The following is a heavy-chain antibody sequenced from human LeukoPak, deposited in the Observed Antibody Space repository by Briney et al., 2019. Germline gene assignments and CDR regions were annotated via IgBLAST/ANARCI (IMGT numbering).Heavy chain of an antibody. V-gene: IGHV4-39*01. CDR3: ARHRDRRYMDV. CDR2: IYYSGNT. D-gene: IGHD2-15*01. CDR1: GGSVSSSSHY. J-gene: IGHJ6*03. Sequence: SETLSLTCTVSGGSVSSSSHYWGWIRQPPGKGQEWIGSIYYSGNTYYNPSLESRVTISVDTSKNQFSLKLRSVTAADTAAYYCARHRDRRYMDVWGKGTTVTVSS.